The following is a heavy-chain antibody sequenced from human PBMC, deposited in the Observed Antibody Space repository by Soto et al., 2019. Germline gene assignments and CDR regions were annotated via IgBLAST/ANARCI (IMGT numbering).Heavy chain of an antibody. Sequence: EVQLVESGGGLVQPGRSLRLSCVASGFTADDYAMHWVRQAPGKGLEWVSGISSNSDNIDYADSVKGRVTISRDNAKNSLFLQMNSLRPEDTALYYCAKDMKWGGMTTIHYFDSWGQGTLVTVSS. V-gene: IGHV3-9*02. J-gene: IGHJ4*02. D-gene: IGHD4-17*01. CDR2: ISSNSDNI. CDR3: AKDMKWGGMTTIHYFDS. CDR1: GFTADDYA.